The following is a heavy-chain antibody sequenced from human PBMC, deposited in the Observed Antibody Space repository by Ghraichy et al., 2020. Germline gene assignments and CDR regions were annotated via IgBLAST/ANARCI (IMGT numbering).Heavy chain of an antibody. CDR2: INPNSGGT. V-gene: IGHV1-2*02. D-gene: IGHD6-6*01. Sequence: ASVKVSCKASGYTFTTYFMHFVLQSPGPGLEWMGWINPNSGGTNYAQKFQGRVTMTRDTSISTAYMELSRLRSDDTAVYYCAREGSSSSTGWFDPWGQGTFFNVS. CDR1: GYTFTTYF. J-gene: IGHJ5*02. CDR3: AREGSSSSTGWFDP.